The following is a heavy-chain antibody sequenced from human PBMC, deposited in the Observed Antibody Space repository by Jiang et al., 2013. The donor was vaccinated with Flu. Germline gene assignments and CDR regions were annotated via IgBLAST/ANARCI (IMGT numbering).Heavy chain of an antibody. Sequence: SLTCAISGDSVSNNSAAWVWIRQSPSRGLEWLGRTYYRSSWIYEYAESVKSRITIIPDTSKNQFSLKLNSMTPDDTAMYYCASGNYWFGSWGQGTLVTVSS. V-gene: IGHV6-1*01. D-gene: IGHD5-24*01. CDR3: ASGNYWFGS. J-gene: IGHJ5*01. CDR2: TYYRSSWIY. CDR1: GDSVSNNSAA.